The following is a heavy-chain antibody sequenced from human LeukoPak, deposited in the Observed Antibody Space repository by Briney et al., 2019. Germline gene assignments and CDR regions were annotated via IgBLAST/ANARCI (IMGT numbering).Heavy chain of an antibody. J-gene: IGHJ4*02. CDR1: GYTFTSYD. CDR3: ARGPSGITMVRGVIICLRPTRCYFDY. V-gene: IGHV1-8*01. Sequence: ASVKVSCKASGYTFTSYDINWVRQATGQGLEWMGWMNPNSGNTGYAQKFQGRVTMTRNTSISTAYMELSSLRSEDTAVYYCARGPSGITMVRGVIICLRPTRCYFDYWGQGTLVTVSS. D-gene: IGHD3-10*01. CDR2: MNPNSGNT.